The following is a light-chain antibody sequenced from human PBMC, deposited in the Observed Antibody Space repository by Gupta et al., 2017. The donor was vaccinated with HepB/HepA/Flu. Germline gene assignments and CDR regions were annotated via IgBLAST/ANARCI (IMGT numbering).Light chain of an antibody. V-gene: IGKV4-1*01. CDR1: QSVLYRSNNKNY. CDR3: QQYYTTPRT. CDR2: WAS. J-gene: IGKJ3*01. Sequence: DIVMTQSPDSLAVSLGERATINCKSSQSVLYRSNNKNYLAWYQQKPGQPPKLLIYWASTRESGVPDRFSGSGSGTDFTLTISSLQAEDVAVYYCQQYYTTPRTLGPGTKVDIK.